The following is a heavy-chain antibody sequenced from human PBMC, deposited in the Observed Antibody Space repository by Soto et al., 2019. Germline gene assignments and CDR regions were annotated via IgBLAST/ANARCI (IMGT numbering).Heavy chain of an antibody. CDR3: ATHPGGGGY. D-gene: IGHD3-10*01. CDR2: IYSGGYT. Sequence: EVQLVESGGGLIQPGGSLRLSCAVSGFAVSNNYMSWVRQAPGKGLEGVSVIYSGGYTAYGDSVKGRFTISRDNSKNPPFLQRNIRAPAAPAVFYCATHPGGGGYWGQGTLVTVSS. J-gene: IGHJ4*02. CDR1: GFAVSNNY. V-gene: IGHV3-53*01.